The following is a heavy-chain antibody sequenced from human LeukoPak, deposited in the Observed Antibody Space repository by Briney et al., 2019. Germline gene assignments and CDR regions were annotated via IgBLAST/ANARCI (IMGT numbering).Heavy chain of an antibody. Sequence: PGGSLRLSCAASGFTFSDYEMNWVRQAPGKGLEWVSYISGSGRTIYYADSAKGRFTISRDNAKKSLYLQMNSLRVEDTAMYYCARDGGTNWHEPTWFDFWGQGTQVTVSA. V-gene: IGHV3-48*03. CDR1: GFTFSDYE. J-gene: IGHJ4*02. D-gene: IGHD1-1*01. CDR3: ARDGGTNWHEPTWFDF. CDR2: ISGSGRTI.